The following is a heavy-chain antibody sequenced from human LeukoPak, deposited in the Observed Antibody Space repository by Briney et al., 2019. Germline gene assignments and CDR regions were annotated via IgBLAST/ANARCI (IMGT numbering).Heavy chain of an antibody. D-gene: IGHD5-12*01. CDR2: ISGSGGST. CDR3: AKASLESAYAANDY. CDR1: GFTFSRYA. V-gene: IGHV3-23*01. Sequence: GGSLRLSCAASGFTFSRYAMSWVRQAPGKGLEWVSAISGSGGSTYYADSVKGRFTISRDNSKNTLYLQMNSLRADDTAVYYCAKASLESAYAANDYWGQGTLVTVSS. J-gene: IGHJ4*02.